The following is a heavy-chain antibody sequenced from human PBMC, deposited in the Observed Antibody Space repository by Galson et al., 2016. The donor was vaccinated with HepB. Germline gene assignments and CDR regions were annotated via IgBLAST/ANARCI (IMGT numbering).Heavy chain of an antibody. D-gene: IGHD3-22*01. V-gene: IGHV3-23*01. CDR3: ARDSSGYYVEAYDI. Sequence: SLRLSCAASGFTFSTYPMTWVRQAPGKGLEWVSYISGSGGNTFYADSVRGRFTISRDNSKKTVYLQMNSLRAEDTAEYYCARDSSGYYVEAYDIWGQGTMVTVSS. CDR2: ISGSGGNT. J-gene: IGHJ3*02. CDR1: GFTFSTYP.